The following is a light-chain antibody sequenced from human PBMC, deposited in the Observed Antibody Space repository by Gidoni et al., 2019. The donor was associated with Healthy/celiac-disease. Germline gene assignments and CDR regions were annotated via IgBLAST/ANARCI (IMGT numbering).Light chain of an antibody. CDR3: QQYNNLLH. V-gene: IGKV3-15*01. J-gene: IGKJ3*01. CDR1: QSVSSN. Sequence: EIVMTQSPATLSVSPGQRATLSCRASQSVSSNLALYQQKPGQAPRLLIYVASTRATCIPACFSGSVSCTEFTLTISSLQSEDFAVYYCQQYNNLLHFGPXTKVDIK. CDR2: VAS.